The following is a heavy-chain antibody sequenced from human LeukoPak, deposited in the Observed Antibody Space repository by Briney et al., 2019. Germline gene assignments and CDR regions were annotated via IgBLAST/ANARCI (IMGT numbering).Heavy chain of an antibody. CDR2: IYTSGST. CDR3: AREGSYDCHYYYMDV. Sequence: SETLSLTCTVSGGSISSYYWSWIRQPAGKGLEWIGRIYTSGSTNYNPSFKSRVTMSVDTSKNQFSLKLSSVTAADTAVYYCAREGSYDCHYYYMDVWGKGTTVTVSS. D-gene: IGHD2-21*02. CDR1: GGSISSYY. V-gene: IGHV4-4*07. J-gene: IGHJ6*03.